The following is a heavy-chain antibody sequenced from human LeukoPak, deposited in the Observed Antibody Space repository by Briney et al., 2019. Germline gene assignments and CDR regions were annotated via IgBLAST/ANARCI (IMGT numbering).Heavy chain of an antibody. CDR1: GFMFSSYE. V-gene: IGHV3-7*01. J-gene: IGHJ6*03. D-gene: IGHD3-10*01. CDR3: ARDLVWFGEPKGYYNYIYV. Sequence: GGSLRLSCAASGFMFSSYEMSWVRQGPGQGLEWVSDIKEDGSENSYVDSVKDRFTISRANVKNSLYLQMNNLRFEDTAVYFCARDLVWFGEPKGYYNYIYVWGRGTSVTVSS. CDR2: IKEDGSEN.